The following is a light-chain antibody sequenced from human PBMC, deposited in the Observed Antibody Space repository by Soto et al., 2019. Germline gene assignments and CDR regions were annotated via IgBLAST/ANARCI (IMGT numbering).Light chain of an antibody. CDR1: SGHSNYV. CDR2: LNSDGSH. Sequence: QLVLTQSPSASASLGASVKLTCTLSSGHSNYVIAWHQQQPEKGPRDLVKLNSDGSHSKGDGIPDRFSGSSSGAERYLTISSLQSEDEAAYYCQTWDTGIRVFGGGTKLTVL. V-gene: IGLV4-69*01. CDR3: QTWDTGIRV. J-gene: IGLJ2*01.